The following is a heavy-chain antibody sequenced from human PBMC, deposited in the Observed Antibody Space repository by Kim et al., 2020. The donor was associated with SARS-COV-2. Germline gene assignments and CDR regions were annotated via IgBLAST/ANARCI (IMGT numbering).Heavy chain of an antibody. CDR3: ARGDYGDSLDWYFDL. V-gene: IGHV4-31*02. Sequence: PSLKSRVTISVDTSKNQFSLKLSSVTAADTAVYYCARGDYGDSLDWYFDLWGRGTLVTVSS. J-gene: IGHJ2*01. D-gene: IGHD4-17*01.